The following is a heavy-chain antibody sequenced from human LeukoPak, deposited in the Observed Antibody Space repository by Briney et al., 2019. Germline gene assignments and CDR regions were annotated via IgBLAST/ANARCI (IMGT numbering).Heavy chain of an antibody. J-gene: IGHJ4*02. CDR3: AREAPRPDY. CDR2: ISTSGST. V-gene: IGHV4-61*02. CDR1: GGSISSGTYY. Sequence: SETLSLTCAVSGGSISSGTYYWSWFRQPARKGLEWIGRISTSGSTNYNPSLNSRVTISVDTSKNQFFLKLTSVTATDTAVYYCAREAPRPDYWGQGTLVTVSS.